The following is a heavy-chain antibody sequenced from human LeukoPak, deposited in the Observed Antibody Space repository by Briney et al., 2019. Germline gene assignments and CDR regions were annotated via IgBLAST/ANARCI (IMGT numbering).Heavy chain of an antibody. CDR1: RFTFSSYW. V-gene: IGHV3-23*01. CDR3: AKSVVVPAAMSYYYMDV. D-gene: IGHD2-2*01. Sequence: GGSLRLSCAASRFTFSSYWMSWVRQAPGKGLEWVSAISGSGGSTYYADSVKGRFTISRDNSKNTLYLQMNSLRAEDTAVYYCAKSVVVPAAMSYYYMDVWGKGTTVTVSS. CDR2: ISGSGGST. J-gene: IGHJ6*03.